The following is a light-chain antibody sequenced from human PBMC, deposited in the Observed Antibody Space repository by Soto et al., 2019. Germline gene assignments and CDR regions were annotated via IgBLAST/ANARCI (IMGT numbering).Light chain of an antibody. CDR2: HLS. J-gene: IGKJ3*01. Sequence: DIQLTQFPSSLSASVGDRVTITCRASQDIDGYVAWYQQRPGKDPILLIYHLSTFQPGVPSRFSDGGSGRDYSLTISSLQPEDVATYYCQNYYRAAFTFGPGTRVDMK. CDR3: QNYYRAAFT. V-gene: IGKV1-27*01. CDR1: QDIDGY.